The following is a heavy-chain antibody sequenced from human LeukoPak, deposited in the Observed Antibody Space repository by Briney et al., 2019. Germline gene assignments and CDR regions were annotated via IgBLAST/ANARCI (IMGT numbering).Heavy chain of an antibody. CDR3: ARDRSGSCYTFDI. D-gene: IGHD1-26*01. Sequence: PSETLSLTCSVSGASINGYYWSWIRQTPGKGLEWIGYVSHTGTTTNNPSLKSRVTITVDTSKSQFSLKMTSVTAADTAVYYCARDRSGSCYTFDIWGPGTMVTVSS. CDR2: VSHTGTT. CDR1: GASINGYY. J-gene: IGHJ3*02. V-gene: IGHV4-59*01.